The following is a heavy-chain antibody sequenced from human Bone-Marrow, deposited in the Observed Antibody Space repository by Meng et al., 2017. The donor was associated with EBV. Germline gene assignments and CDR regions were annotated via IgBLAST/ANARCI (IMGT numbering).Heavy chain of an antibody. CDR1: GYTFASYA. V-gene: IGHV1-3*01. J-gene: IGHJ4*02. Sequence: QVQLVQSGAEVKKPGASVKVSCNASGYTFASYAIHWVRQAPGQRLEWMGWINAGNANIKYSQNFQGRVTITSDTSASTAYMELSSLRSEDTAVYYCARLYYDILTGYYLFDYWGQGTLVTVSS. D-gene: IGHD3-9*01. CDR3: ARLYYDILTGYYLFDY. CDR2: INAGNANI.